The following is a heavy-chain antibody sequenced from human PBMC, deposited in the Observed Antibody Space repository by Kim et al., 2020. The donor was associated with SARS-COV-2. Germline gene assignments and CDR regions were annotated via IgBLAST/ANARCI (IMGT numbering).Heavy chain of an antibody. J-gene: IGHJ6*02. D-gene: IGHD4-4*01. CDR2: IYPGDSDT. V-gene: IGHV5-51*01. CDR3: ARSEYSPSAYYYYYGMDV. CDR1: GYSFTSYW. Sequence: GESLKISCKGSGYSFTSYWIGWVRQMPGKGLEWMGIIYPGDSDTRYSPSFQGQVTISADKSISTAYLQWSSLKASDTAMYYCARSEYSPSAYYYYYGMDVWGQGTTVTVSS.